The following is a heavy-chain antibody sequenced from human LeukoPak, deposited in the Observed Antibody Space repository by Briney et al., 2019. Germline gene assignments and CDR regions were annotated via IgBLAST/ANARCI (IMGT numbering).Heavy chain of an antibody. Sequence: GGSLRLSCAGSGFTFSSYAMSWVRQAPGKGLEWVSAIGEGGGYTKYADPVKGRFTISRDNSKNTLYLQMNSLKAEDTAAYYCATEDSSDYYSLDYWGQGTLVTVSS. CDR3: ATEDSSDYYSLDY. J-gene: IGHJ4*02. V-gene: IGHV3-23*01. CDR1: GFTFSSYA. CDR2: IGEGGGYT. D-gene: IGHD3-22*01.